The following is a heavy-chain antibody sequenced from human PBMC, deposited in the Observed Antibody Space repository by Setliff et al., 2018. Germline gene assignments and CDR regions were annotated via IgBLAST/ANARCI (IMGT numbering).Heavy chain of an antibody. V-gene: IGHV4-39*01. CDR3: AREGRWDYNYPIY. Sequence: SETLSLTCSVSDDSFYSDYYFWGWIRQPPGKGLEWIATISSSGATNYNSSLKSRVTLSRDVAKRQFALNLRSVTAVDTAVYYCAREGRWDYNYPIYWGQGILITVSS. CDR1: DDSFYSDYYF. D-gene: IGHD5-12*01. CDR2: ISSSGAT. J-gene: IGHJ4*02.